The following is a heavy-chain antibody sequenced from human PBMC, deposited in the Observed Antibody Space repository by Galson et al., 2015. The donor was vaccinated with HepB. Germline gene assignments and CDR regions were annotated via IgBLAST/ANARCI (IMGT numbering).Heavy chain of an antibody. CDR1: GFTFSSYS. CDR3: ARGGGKDYVPYYYYYYMDV. D-gene: IGHD3-16*01. CDR2: ISSSRSTI. Sequence: SLRLSCAASGFTFSSYSMNWVRQAPGKGLEWVSSISSSRSTIYYADSVKGRFTISRDNAKNSLYLQMNSLRDEETAVYYCARGGGKDYVPYYYYYYMDVRGKGTTVTVSS. V-gene: IGHV3-48*02. J-gene: IGHJ6*03.